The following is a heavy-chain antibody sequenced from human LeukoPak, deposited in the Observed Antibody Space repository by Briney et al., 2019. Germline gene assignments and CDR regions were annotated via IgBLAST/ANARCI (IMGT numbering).Heavy chain of an antibody. CDR3: ARGLGTNYGGYCTGGSCPYY. J-gene: IGHJ4*02. V-gene: IGHV3-23*01. CDR1: GFTFSSYA. Sequence: GGSLRLSCAASGFTFSSYAMSWVRQAPGKGLEWVSAIIGSGGSTYYADSVKGRFTISRDNSKNTVYLQMNILRVEDTAVYYCARGLGTNYGGYCTGGSCPYYWGQGTLVTVSS. CDR2: IIGSGGST. D-gene: IGHD2-15*01.